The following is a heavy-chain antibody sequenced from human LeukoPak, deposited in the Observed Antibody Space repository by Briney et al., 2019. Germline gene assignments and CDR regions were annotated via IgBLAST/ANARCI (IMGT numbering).Heavy chain of an antibody. J-gene: IGHJ6*03. CDR2: IIPIFGTA. V-gene: IGHV1-69*05. CDR1: GGTFSSYA. D-gene: IGHD2-2*01. Sequence: SVKVSCKASGGTFSSYAISWVRQAPGQGLEWMGGIIPIFGTANYAQKFQGRVTITTDESTSTAYMELSSLRSEDTAVYYCARNIGVVPAASYYYYYYMDVWGKGTTVTVSS. CDR3: ARNIGVVPAASYYYYYYMDV.